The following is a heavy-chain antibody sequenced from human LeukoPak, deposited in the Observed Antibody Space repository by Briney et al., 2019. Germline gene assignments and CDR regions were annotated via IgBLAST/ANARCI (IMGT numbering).Heavy chain of an antibody. J-gene: IGHJ4*02. D-gene: IGHD1-7*01. V-gene: IGHV1-2*02. Sequence: GASVKVSCKASGYTFTGYYMHWVRQAPGQGLEWMGWIIPNSGGTNYAQKFQGRVTMTRDTSISTAYMELSRLRSDDTAVYYCASAPPASGITGTTLPFDYWGQGTLVTVSS. CDR3: ASAPPASGITGTTLPFDY. CDR2: IIPNSGGT. CDR1: GYTFTGYY.